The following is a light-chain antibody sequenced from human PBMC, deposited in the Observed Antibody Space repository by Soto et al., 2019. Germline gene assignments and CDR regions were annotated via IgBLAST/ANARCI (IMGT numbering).Light chain of an antibody. Sequence: EIVMTQSPATLSVSPGERATVSCRASQSVSRNVAWFQHKPGQAPRLLIYGASTRASGIPARFSGGGSGTEFTLTISRLQSEDFAVYYCQQYDKWQAVGQGTKVEIK. V-gene: IGKV3-15*01. CDR2: GAS. CDR1: QSVSRN. CDR3: QQYDKWQA. J-gene: IGKJ1*01.